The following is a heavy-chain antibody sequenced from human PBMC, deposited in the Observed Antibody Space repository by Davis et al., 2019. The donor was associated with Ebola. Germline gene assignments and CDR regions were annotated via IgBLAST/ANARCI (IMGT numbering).Heavy chain of an antibody. CDR1: GGSISSGGYS. CDR3: ARGSIAARRGFDY. J-gene: IGHJ4*02. V-gene: IGHV4-30-4*07. Sequence: MPSETLSLTCAVSGGSISSGGYSWSWIRQPPGKGLEWIGYIYYSGSTYYNPSLKSRVTISVDTSKNQFSLKLSSVTAADTAVYYCARGSIAARRGFDYWGQGTLVTVSS. D-gene: IGHD6-6*01. CDR2: IYYSGST.